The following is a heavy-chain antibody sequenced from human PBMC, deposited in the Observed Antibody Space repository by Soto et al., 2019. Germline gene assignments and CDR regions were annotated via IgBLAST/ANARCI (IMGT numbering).Heavy chain of an antibody. CDR1: GFTFSSYG. V-gene: IGHV3-30*18. J-gene: IGHJ3*02. CDR3: AKISSDWPYDAFDI. Sequence: GGSLRLSCAASGFTFSSYGMHWVRQAPGKGLEWVAGITCNGSNKYYGDSVKGRFTISRDNSQNTLYLQMNSLRAEDTAIYYWAKISSDWPYDAFDIWGPGTMVTVSS. CDR2: ITCNGSNK. D-gene: IGHD6-19*01.